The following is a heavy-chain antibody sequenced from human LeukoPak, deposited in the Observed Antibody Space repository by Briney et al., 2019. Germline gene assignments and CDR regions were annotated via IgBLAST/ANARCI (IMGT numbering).Heavy chain of an antibody. V-gene: IGHV1-69*05. J-gene: IGHJ4*02. D-gene: IGHD5-12*01. CDR1: GGTFSSYA. CDR3: ARHPRSGYDFETHFDY. CDR2: IIPIFGTA. Sequence: GASVKVSCKASGGTFSSYAISWVRQAPGQGLEWMGGIIPIFGTANYAQKFQGRVTITTDESTSTAYMELSSLRSEDTAVYYCARHPRSGYDFETHFDYWGQGTLVTVSS.